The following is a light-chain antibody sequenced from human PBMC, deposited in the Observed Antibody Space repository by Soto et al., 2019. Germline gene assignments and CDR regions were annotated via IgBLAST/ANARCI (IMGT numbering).Light chain of an antibody. J-gene: IGKJ3*01. CDR3: QKYNSAPLT. Sequence: DIQVTQFPSSLSASVGDRVTITCRASQAIGNYLAWYQQKPGKVPKLLIYAASTLQAGVPSRFSGGRSGTDFTLTVSSLQPEDVATYYGQKYNSAPLTFGPGTKVDIK. CDR1: QAIGNY. CDR2: AAS. V-gene: IGKV1-27*01.